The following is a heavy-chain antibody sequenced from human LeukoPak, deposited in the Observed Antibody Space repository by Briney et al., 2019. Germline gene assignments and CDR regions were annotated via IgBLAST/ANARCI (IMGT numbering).Heavy chain of an antibody. V-gene: IGHV6-1*01. CDR1: GDSVSSNSVT. D-gene: IGHD3-10*01. Sequence: SQTLSLTCDISGDSVSSNSVTWNWIRQSPSRGLEWLGRTYYRSKWFNDYAVSVRSRITINPDTSKIQFSLQLNSVTPEDTAVYYCARGVFPAFDIWGQGTMVTVSS. CDR2: TYYRSKWFN. CDR3: ARGVFPAFDI. J-gene: IGHJ3*02.